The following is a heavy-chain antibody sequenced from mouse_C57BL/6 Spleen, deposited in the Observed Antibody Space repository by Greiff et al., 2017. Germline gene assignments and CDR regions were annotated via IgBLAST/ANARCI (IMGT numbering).Heavy chain of an antibody. CDR1: GYSITSGYY. Sequence: EVKLQESGPGLVKPSQSLSLTCSVTGYSITSGYYWNWIRQFPGNNLEWMGYISYDGSNNYNPSLKNRISITRDTSKNQFFLKLNSVTTEDTATYYCARDGGGYDDGWFAYWGQGTLVTVSA. V-gene: IGHV3-6*01. CDR3: ARDGGGYDDGWFAY. CDR2: ISYDGSN. J-gene: IGHJ3*01. D-gene: IGHD2-2*01.